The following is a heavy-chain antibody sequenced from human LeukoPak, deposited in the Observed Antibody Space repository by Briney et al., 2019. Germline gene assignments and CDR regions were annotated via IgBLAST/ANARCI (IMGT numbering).Heavy chain of an antibody. V-gene: IGHV4-30-4*01. CDR1: GGSISSGDYY. D-gene: IGHD5-12*01. J-gene: IGHJ4*02. CDR2: IYYSGST. Sequence: PSETLSLTCTVSGGSISSGDYYWSWIRQPPGKGLEWIGYIYYSGSTYYNPSLKSRVTISVDTSKNQFSLKLSSVTAADTAVYYCAREGQDIVAMTGIDYWGQGTLVTVSS. CDR3: AREGQDIVAMTGIDY.